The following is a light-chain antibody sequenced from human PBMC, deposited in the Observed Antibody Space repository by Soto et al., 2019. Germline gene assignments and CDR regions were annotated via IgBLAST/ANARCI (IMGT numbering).Light chain of an antibody. J-gene: IGKJ1*01. CDR1: QSISSW. CDR2: DAS. CDR3: QQYNSYSWT. Sequence: DVHLILTACTLSSSWVERVTLTCRASQSISSWLAWYQQKPGKAPKLLIYDASSLESGVPSRFSGSGSGTEFTLTISSLQPDDFATYYCQQYNSYSWTFGQGTKVDIK. V-gene: IGKV1-5*01.